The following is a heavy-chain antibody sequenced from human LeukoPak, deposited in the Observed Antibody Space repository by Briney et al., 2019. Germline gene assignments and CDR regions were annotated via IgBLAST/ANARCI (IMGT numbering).Heavy chain of an antibody. CDR3: AGPQAGAAFEI. J-gene: IGHJ3*02. D-gene: IGHD6-13*01. Sequence: SETLSLTCAVYGGSFSAYSWTWIRQPPGKGLEWIGEINHSGGTNHNPSLKSRVSISRDSSKSQIFLKPRSVTAADTAVYYCAGPQAGAAFEIWSQGTMVTVSS. CDR1: GGSFSAYS. CDR2: INHSGGT. V-gene: IGHV4-34*01.